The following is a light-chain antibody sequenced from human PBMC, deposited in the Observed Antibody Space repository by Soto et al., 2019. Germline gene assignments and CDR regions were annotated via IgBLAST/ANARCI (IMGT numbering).Light chain of an antibody. CDR2: DAS. CDR3: QKRSNWPPWT. Sequence: EIVLTQSPATLSLSPGERATLSYRASQSVSSYLAWYQQKPGQAPRLLIYDASNRATGIPARFSGSGSGTDLTRTSSRLEPEDFEVYYCQKRSNWPPWTFGQGTKVEIK. CDR1: QSVSSY. J-gene: IGKJ1*01. V-gene: IGKV3-11*01.